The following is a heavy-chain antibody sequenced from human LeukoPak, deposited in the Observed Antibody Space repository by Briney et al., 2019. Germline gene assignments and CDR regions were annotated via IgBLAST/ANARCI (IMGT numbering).Heavy chain of an antibody. D-gene: IGHD6-13*01. Sequence: GGPLSLFCAASGFTLSKAWMRCAREAPGKGLEWVGRIKSKTDGRTTDYAAPVKGRFTISRDDSKNTLYLQRNSLKSEDTAVYYCTTVTVQLAFDYWGQRTLVPVSS. V-gene: IGHV3-15*01. CDR3: TTVTVQLAFDY. CDR2: IKSKTDGRTT. CDR1: GFTLSKAW. J-gene: IGHJ4*02.